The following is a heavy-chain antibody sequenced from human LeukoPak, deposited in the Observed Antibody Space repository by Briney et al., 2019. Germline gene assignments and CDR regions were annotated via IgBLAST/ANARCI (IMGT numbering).Heavy chain of an antibody. V-gene: IGHV3-74*01. J-gene: IGHJ4*02. CDR3: ARDRYSGYDFGY. CDR2: INSDGSST. D-gene: IGHD5-12*01. CDR1: GFTVSDHY. Sequence: GGSLRLSCAVSGFTVSDHYMSWVRQAPGKGLVWVSRINSDGSSTSYADSVKGRFTISRDNAKNTLYLQMNSLRAEDTAVYYCARDRYSGYDFGYWGQGTLVTVSS.